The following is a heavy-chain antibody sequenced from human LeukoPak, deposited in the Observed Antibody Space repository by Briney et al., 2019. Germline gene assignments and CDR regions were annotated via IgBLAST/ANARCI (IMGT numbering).Heavy chain of an antibody. J-gene: IGHJ4*02. CDR2: IGIDSGNT. CDR1: GFTFSDYS. V-gene: IGHV3-48*01. D-gene: IGHD5-24*01. Sequence: HSGGSQRLSCAASGFTFSDYSMNWVRQAPGKGLEWISYIGIDSGNTNYADSVKGRFTISGDKAKNSLYLQMNSLRVEDTAVYYCARDYKYAFDNWGQGTLVTVSS. CDR3: ARDYKYAFDN.